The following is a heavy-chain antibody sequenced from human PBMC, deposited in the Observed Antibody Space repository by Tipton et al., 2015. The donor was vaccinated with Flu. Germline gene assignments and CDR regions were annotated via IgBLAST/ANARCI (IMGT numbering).Heavy chain of an antibody. V-gene: IGHV4-39*07. CDR3: ARDHQWLRTSANWFDP. Sequence: TLSLTCTVSGGSVSSSPYYWGWVRQSPGKGLEWIGTIDYSGNTHYNPSLESRVSISVAKMQFSLSLSSVTAADTAVYHCARDHQWLRTSANWFDPWGQGTLVTVSS. CDR1: GGSVSSSPYY. D-gene: IGHD6-19*01. J-gene: IGHJ5*02. CDR2: IDYSGNT.